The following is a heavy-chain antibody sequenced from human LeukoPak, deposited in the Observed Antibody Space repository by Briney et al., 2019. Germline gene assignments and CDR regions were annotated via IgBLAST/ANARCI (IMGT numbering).Heavy chain of an antibody. CDR3: AKSVEVNPYHFDY. J-gene: IGHJ4*02. CDR1: GGSISSSSYY. CDR2: IYYSGKT. D-gene: IGHD3-22*01. Sequence: SETLSLTCTVSGGSISSSSYYWGWIRQPPGKGLEWIGSIYYSGKTYHNPSLKSRVTISVDTSKNQFSLKLTSVTAADTAVYYCAKSVEVNPYHFDYWGQGTLVTVSS. V-gene: IGHV4-39*01.